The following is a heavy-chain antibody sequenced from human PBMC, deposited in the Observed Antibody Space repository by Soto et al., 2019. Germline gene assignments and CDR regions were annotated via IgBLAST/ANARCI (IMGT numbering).Heavy chain of an antibody. CDR2: ISSGGSST. CDR1: GFPFSRYA. V-gene: IGHV3-23*01. J-gene: IGHJ4*02. D-gene: IGHD3-22*01. CDR3: AKFSYDSSGYLFDY. Sequence: GGSMRLSCAASGFPFSRYAMSWVRPAPGKGLEWVSAISSGGSSTYYADSVKGRFTISRDNSKNTLYLQMNSLRAEDTAVYYCAKFSYDSSGYLFDYWGQGTLVTVSS.